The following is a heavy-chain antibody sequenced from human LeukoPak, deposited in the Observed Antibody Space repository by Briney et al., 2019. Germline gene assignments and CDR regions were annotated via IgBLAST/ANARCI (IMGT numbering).Heavy chain of an antibody. CDR1: GYTFTSYD. Sequence: AASVKVSCKASGYTFTSYDINWVRQATGQGLEWMGWISAYHGNTNYAQKLQGRVTLTTDTSTSTAYMELRSLRSDDTAVYYCARDQYYDSKGWFDPWGQGTLVTVSS. CDR3: ARDQYYDSKGWFDP. J-gene: IGHJ5*02. CDR2: ISAYHGNT. D-gene: IGHD3-22*01. V-gene: IGHV1-18*01.